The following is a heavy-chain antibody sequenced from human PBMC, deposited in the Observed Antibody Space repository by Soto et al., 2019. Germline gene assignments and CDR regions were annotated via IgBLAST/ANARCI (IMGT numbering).Heavy chain of an antibody. V-gene: IGHV3-9*01. Sequence: EVQLVESGGGLVQPGRSLRLSCAASGFTFDDYAMHWVRQAPGKGLEWVSGISWNSGSIGYADSVKGRFTISRDNAKNSLYLQMNSLRAQDTALYYCAKVRTTTLGYYDMDVWGQGTTVTVSS. CDR2: ISWNSGSI. CDR3: AKVRTTTLGYYDMDV. CDR1: GFTFDDYA. J-gene: IGHJ6*02. D-gene: IGHD1-1*01.